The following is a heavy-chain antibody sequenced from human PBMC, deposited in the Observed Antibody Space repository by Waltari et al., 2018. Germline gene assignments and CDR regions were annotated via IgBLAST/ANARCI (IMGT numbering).Heavy chain of an antibody. D-gene: IGHD3-3*01. J-gene: IGHJ5*02. Sequence: EVQLVQSGPEVKKPGESLKISCKASGTSFTNYWIGWVRQMPGKGLEWMGIIYPGDYDTRYRPSFHGQFSISFDKSINTASLQWSSLKASDTAMYYCARHGVHTIHSWFDPWGQGTLVTVSS. V-gene: IGHV5-51*01. CDR2: IYPGDYDT. CDR3: ARHGVHTIHSWFDP. CDR1: GTSFTNYW.